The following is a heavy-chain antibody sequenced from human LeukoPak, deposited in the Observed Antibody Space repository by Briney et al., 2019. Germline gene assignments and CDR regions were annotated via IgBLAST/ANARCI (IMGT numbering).Heavy chain of an antibody. D-gene: IGHD5-12*01. Sequence: ASVKVSCKASGYTFTSYGISWVRQAPGQGLEWMGWISAYNGNTNYAQKLQGRVTMTTDTSTSTACMELRSLRSDDTAVYYCARYSGHQSTQRYGMDVWGQGTTVTVSS. CDR2: ISAYNGNT. CDR1: GYTFTSYG. CDR3: ARYSGHQSTQRYGMDV. V-gene: IGHV1-18*01. J-gene: IGHJ6*02.